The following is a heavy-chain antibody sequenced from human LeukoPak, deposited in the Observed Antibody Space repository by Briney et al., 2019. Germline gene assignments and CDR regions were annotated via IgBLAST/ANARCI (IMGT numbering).Heavy chain of an antibody. CDR3: ARIGHPWGIEDAFDI. D-gene: IGHD3-16*01. CDR1: GDTLSSNSAT. V-gene: IGHV6-1*01. J-gene: IGHJ3*02. Sequence: SLTLSLTCAISGDTLSSNSATWNWIRQSPSRGLEWLGRTYYTSKWYSDYAVSVKTRITINPDTSKNQFSLQLNSVTPEDTAVYYCARIGHPWGIEDAFDIWGQGTMVTVSS. CDR2: TYYTSKWYS.